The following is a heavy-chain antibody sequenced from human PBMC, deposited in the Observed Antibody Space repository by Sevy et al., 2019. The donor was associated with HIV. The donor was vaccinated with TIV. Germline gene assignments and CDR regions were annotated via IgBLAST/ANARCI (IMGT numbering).Heavy chain of an antibody. J-gene: IGHJ4*02. Sequence: GGSLRLSCAAAGFTFNSHAMTWVRQAPGKGLEWVAAISGRGESTYYAGAVKGRFTISRDNSKNTLYLQMNSLRAEETAVYYCAKSSLPYGDYHFDQWGQGTLVTVSS. CDR1: GFTFNSHA. CDR3: AKSSLPYGDYHFDQ. CDR2: ISGRGEST. D-gene: IGHD4-17*01. V-gene: IGHV3-23*01.